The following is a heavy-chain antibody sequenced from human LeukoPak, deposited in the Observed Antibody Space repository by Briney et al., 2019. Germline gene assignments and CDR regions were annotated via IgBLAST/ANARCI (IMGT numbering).Heavy chain of an antibody. CDR1: GFSFSSYG. Sequence: GGSLRLSCAASGFSFSSYGMHWVRQAPGKGLEWVACIRFDGGNKYYADSVKGRFTISRDNSRNTLYLQMNSLRPEDTAVYYCAKDAPCTNGVCALSGWGQGTLVTVPS. D-gene: IGHD2-8*01. J-gene: IGHJ4*02. CDR2: IRFDGGNK. V-gene: IGHV3-30*02. CDR3: AKDAPCTNGVCALSG.